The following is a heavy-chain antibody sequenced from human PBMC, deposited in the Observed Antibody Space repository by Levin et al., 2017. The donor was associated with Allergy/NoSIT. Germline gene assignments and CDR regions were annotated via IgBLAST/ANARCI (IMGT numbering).Heavy chain of an antibody. D-gene: IGHD3-22*01. CDR2: ISYDGSNK. V-gene: IGHV3-30*03. J-gene: IGHJ4*02. CDR3: ARIPDYDSSGYYWDYFDY. Sequence: GGSLRLSCAASGFTFSSYGMHWVRQAPGKGLEWVAVISYDGSNKYYADSVKGRFTISRDNSKNTLYLQMNSLRAEDTAVYYCARIPDYDSSGYYWDYFDYWGQGTLVTVSS. CDR1: GFTFSSYG.